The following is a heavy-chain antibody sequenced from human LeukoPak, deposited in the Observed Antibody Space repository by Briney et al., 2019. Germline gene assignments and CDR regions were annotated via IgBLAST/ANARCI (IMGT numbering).Heavy chain of an antibody. CDR2: IGGRGGST. D-gene: IGHD3-16*01. Sequence: GGSLRLSCAASGFRFSDFTMTWVRQAPGKGPEWVSAIGGRGGSTCYADSVGGRFTISRDNSKDMVYLQMNSLKVEDTATYYCGKEGGAWGQGTKVTVSS. CDR1: GFRFSDFT. J-gene: IGHJ5*02. CDR3: GKEGGA. V-gene: IGHV3-23*01.